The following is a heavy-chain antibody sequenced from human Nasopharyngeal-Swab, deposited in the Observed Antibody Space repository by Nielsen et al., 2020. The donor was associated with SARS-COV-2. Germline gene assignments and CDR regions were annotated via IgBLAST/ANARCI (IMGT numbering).Heavy chain of an antibody. V-gene: IGHV4-61*02. CDR1: GGSISSGSYY. CDR2: IYTSGST. Sequence: SETLSLTCTVSGGSISSGSYYWSWIRQPAGKGLEWIGRIYTSGSTNYNPSLKSRVTISVDTSKNQLSLKLSSVTAADTAVYYCARDGDYTDVWGQGTTVTVSS. CDR3: ARDGDYTDV. D-gene: IGHD4-11*01. J-gene: IGHJ6*02.